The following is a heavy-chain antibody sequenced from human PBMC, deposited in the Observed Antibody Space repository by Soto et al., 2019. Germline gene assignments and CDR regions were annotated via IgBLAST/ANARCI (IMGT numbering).Heavy chain of an antibody. J-gene: IGHJ1*01. CDR2: ISSSSSYI. CDR3: ARGVDTAMDAPEYFQH. V-gene: IGHV3-21*01. D-gene: IGHD5-18*01. CDR1: GFTFSSYS. Sequence: GGSLRLSCAASGFTFSSYSMNWVRQAPGKGLEWVSSISSSSSYIYYADSVKGRFTISRDNAKNSLYLQMNSLRAEDMAVYYCARGVDTAMDAPEYFQHWGQGTLVTVSS.